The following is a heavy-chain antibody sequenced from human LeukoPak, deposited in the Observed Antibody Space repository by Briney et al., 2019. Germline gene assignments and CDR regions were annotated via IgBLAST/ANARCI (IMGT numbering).Heavy chain of an antibody. CDR2: INPNSGGT. Sequence: GASVTVSCKASEYTFTGYYMHWVRQAPGQGLEWMGWINPNSGGTNYAQKFQGRVTMTRDTSISTAYMELSRLRSDDTAVYYCARDDSSGYYPPPYYFYYWGQGTLVTVSS. V-gene: IGHV1-2*02. D-gene: IGHD3-22*01. J-gene: IGHJ4*02. CDR1: EYTFTGYY. CDR3: ARDDSSGYYPPPYYFYY.